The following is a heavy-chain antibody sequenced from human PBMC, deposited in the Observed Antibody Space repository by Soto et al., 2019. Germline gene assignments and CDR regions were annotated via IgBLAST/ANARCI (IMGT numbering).Heavy chain of an antibody. V-gene: IGHV4-4*02. CDR1: GGSISSSNW. J-gene: IGHJ6*02. Sequence: SETLSLTCAVSGGSISSSNWWSWVRQPPGKGLKWIGESNHRGDTNYNPSLKSRVTISVDTSKNQFSLKLSSVTAADTAVYYCARHSYYYGSGSYPSYGMDGWGQGTTVT. D-gene: IGHD3-10*01. CDR3: ARHSYYYGSGSYPSYGMDG. CDR2: SNHRGDT.